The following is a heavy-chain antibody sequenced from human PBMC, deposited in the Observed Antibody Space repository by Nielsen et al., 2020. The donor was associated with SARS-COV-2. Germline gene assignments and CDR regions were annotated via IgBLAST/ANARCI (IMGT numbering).Heavy chain of an antibody. Sequence: SETLSLTCTVSGGSIGSSSYYWGWIRQPPGKGLEWIGSIYYSGSTYYNPSLKSRVTISVDTSKNQFSLKLSSVTAADTAVYYCARRQWLEGGWFDPWGQGTLVTVSS. CDR3: ARRQWLEGGWFDP. J-gene: IGHJ5*02. CDR2: IYYSGST. CDR1: GGSIGSSSYY. V-gene: IGHV4-39*01. D-gene: IGHD6-19*01.